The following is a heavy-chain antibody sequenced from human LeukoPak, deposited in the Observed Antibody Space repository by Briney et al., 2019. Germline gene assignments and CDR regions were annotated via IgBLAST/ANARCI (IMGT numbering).Heavy chain of an antibody. CDR2: IHHSRIT. J-gene: IGHJ3*02. Sequence: SEPLSLTCAVSGSSITSVYYWGWIRQPPGKGLEWIGSIHHSRITYYRPSLKGRVTISVDTSKNQFSLKMRSVTAADTAIYYCARPLYCSSTSCSDAFDIWGQGTLVTVSS. V-gene: IGHV4-38-2*01. CDR3: ARPLYCSSTSCSDAFDI. CDR1: GSSITSVYY. D-gene: IGHD2-2*01.